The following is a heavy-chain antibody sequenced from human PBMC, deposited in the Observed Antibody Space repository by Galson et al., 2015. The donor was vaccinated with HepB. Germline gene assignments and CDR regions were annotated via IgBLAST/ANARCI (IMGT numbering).Heavy chain of an antibody. CDR1: GFTFSYNA. CDR2: ISFDGNTK. Sequence: SLRLSCAASGFTFSYNAMHWVRQAPGKGLEWVAAISFDGNTKYYSDSVRGRSTISRDNSKDTLSLQLNSLRNEDTAVYYCARGGMELPSDWFDPCGQGTLVTVSS. CDR3: ARGGMELPSDWFDP. J-gene: IGHJ5*02. D-gene: IGHD1-7*01. V-gene: IGHV3-30-3*01.